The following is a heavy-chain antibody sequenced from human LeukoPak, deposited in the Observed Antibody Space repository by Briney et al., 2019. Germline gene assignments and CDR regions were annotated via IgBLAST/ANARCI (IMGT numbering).Heavy chain of an antibody. CDR3: ARLTLVWFGDLSPYNWFDP. V-gene: IGHV4-61*02. CDR2: IYTSGST. J-gene: IGHJ5*02. Sequence: PSETLSLTCTVSGGSISSGSYYWSWIRQPAGKGLEWIGRIYTSGSTNYNPSLKSRVTISVDTSKNQFSLKLSSVTAADTAVYYCARLTLVWFGDLSPYNWFDPWGQGTLVTVSS. CDR1: GGSISSGSYY. D-gene: IGHD3-10*01.